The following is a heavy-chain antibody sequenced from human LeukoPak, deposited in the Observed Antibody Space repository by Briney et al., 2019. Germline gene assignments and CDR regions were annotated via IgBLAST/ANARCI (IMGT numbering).Heavy chain of an antibody. CDR3: AKNRGGSDYSGSDY. V-gene: IGHV3-23*01. CDR2: VRSSDAGT. D-gene: IGHD1-26*01. J-gene: IGHJ4*02. CDR1: GFTFSSNA. Sequence: GRSLRLSCAASGFTFSSNAMNWVRQAPGEGLEWVSAVRSSDAGTSYADSVKGRFTIARDNSKNTVYLEMNSLRAEDTAVYYCAKNRGGSDYSGSDYWGQGTLVTVS.